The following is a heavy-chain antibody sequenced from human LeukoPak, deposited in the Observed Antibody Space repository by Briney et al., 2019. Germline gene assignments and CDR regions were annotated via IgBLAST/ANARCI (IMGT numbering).Heavy chain of an antibody. Sequence: GGSLRLSCAASGFTFDDYAMHWVRQAPGKGLEWVSGISWNSGSIGYADSVKGRFTISRDNAKNSLYLQMNSLRAEDMALYYCAKSGGSGTPYYFDYWGQGTLVTVSS. CDR2: ISWNSGSI. V-gene: IGHV3-9*03. D-gene: IGHD3-10*01. J-gene: IGHJ4*02. CDR3: AKSGGSGTPYYFDY. CDR1: GFTFDDYA.